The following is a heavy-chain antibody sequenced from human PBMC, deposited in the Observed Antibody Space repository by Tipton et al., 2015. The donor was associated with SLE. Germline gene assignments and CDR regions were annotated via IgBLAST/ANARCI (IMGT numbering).Heavy chain of an antibody. V-gene: IGHV4-59*11. CDR3: ARGELYSGASLYYFEY. CDR2: IYYSGIT. J-gene: IGHJ4*02. Sequence: LRLSCTVSGDSISNHYWSWIRQPPGKGLEWIGYIYYSGITSYNPSLKSRVTISVDTSKNQFSLKLSSVTAADTAVYFCARGELYSGASLYYFEYWGQGTLVTVSS. CDR1: GDSISNHY. D-gene: IGHD1-7*01.